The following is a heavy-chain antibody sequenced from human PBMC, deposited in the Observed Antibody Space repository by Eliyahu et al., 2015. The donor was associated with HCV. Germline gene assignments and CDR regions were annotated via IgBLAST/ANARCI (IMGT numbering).Heavy chain of an antibody. CDR3: ASRGVVTADFDY. CDR1: GVSISSYY. D-gene: IGHD2-21*02. J-gene: IGHJ4*02. Sequence: QVQLQESGPGLVKPSETLSLTCSVSGVSISSYYWSWIRQPPGKGLEWIGYMYYSGSTKYNPSLKSRVTISIDTSKNQFSLKLSSVTAADTAVYYCASRGVVTADFDYWGQGTLVTVSS. CDR2: MYYSGST. V-gene: IGHV4-59*01.